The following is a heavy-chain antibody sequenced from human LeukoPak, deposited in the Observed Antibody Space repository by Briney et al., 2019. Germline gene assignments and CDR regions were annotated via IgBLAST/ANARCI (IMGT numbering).Heavy chain of an antibody. Sequence: GGSLRLSCAASGFTFSSYAMSWVRQAPGKGLEWVSAISGSGGSTYYADSVKGRFTISRDNSKNTLYLQMNSLGAEDTAVYYCAKDRSGSYYEFDYWGQGTLVTVSS. CDR3: AKDRSGSYYEFDY. CDR2: ISGSGGST. J-gene: IGHJ4*02. D-gene: IGHD1-26*01. CDR1: GFTFSSYA. V-gene: IGHV3-23*01.